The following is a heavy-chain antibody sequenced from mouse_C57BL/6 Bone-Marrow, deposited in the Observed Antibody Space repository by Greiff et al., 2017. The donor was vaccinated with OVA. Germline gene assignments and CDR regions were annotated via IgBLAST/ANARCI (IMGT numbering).Heavy chain of an antibody. J-gene: IGHJ3*01. CDR2: IDPENGDT. D-gene: IGHD4-1*01. CDR3: TTGPNWGFAY. Sequence: EVQLQQSGAELVRPGASVKLSCTASGFNIKDDYMPWVKQRPEQGLEWIGCIDPENGDTEYASKFQGKATITADTSSNTAYLQLSSLTSEDTAVYYCTTGPNWGFAYWGQGTLVTVSA. CDR1: GFNIKDDY. V-gene: IGHV14-4*01.